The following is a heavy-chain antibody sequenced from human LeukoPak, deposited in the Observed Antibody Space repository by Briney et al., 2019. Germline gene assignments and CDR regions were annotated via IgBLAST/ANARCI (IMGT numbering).Heavy chain of an antibody. J-gene: IGHJ3*02. V-gene: IGHV3-23*01. CDR3: ARGRGAFDI. D-gene: IGHD3-10*01. CDR1: GFTFSTYA. CDR2: LNYNGGNT. Sequence: GGSLRLPCAASGFTFSTYAMTWLRQAPGKGLEWVSALNYNGGNTYYADSVKGRFTISRDNAKNSLYLQMNSLRAEDTAVYYCARGRGAFDIWGQGTMVTVSS.